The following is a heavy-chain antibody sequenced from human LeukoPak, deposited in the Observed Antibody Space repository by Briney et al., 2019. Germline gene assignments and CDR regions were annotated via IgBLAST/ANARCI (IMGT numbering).Heavy chain of an antibody. Sequence: GGSLRLSCAASGFIFTNYWMSWVRQAPGKGLEWVAKISQDGGSKDHVDSVKGRLTISRDNAENSLYLQMNSLRAEDTAVYYCAKDFMFYYASSGPYYFDSWGQGTLVTVSS. J-gene: IGHJ4*02. D-gene: IGHD3-22*01. CDR3: AKDFMFYYASSGPYYFDS. CDR2: ISQDGGSK. CDR1: GFIFTNYW. V-gene: IGHV3-7*03.